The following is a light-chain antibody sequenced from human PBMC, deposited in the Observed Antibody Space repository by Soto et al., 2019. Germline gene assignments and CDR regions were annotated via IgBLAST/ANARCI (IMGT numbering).Light chain of an antibody. CDR2: QGY. J-gene: IGLJ1*01. Sequence: QSVLTQPASVSGSPGQSITISCTGTSSDVGKYNLVSWYQQHPGKAPTVMILQGYKRPSGVSNRFSGSKFGNTASLTISGLQAEDEADYYCCAYATTYTYVFGTGTKV. V-gene: IGLV2-23*01. CDR3: CAYATTYTYV. CDR1: SSDVGKYNL.